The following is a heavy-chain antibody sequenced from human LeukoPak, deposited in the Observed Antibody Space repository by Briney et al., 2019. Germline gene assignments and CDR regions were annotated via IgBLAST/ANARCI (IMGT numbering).Heavy chain of an antibody. J-gene: IGHJ5*02. V-gene: IGHV4-30-2*01. CDR2: IYHSGST. CDR1: GGSISSGGYS. CDR3: ARAGAYGSGRGFDP. D-gene: IGHD3-10*01. Sequence: PSETLSLTCAVSGGSISSGGYSWSWIRQPPGKGLEWIGYIYHSGSTYYNPSLKSRVTISVDRSKNQFSLKLSSVTAADTAVYYCARAGAYGSGRGFDPWGQGTLVTVSS.